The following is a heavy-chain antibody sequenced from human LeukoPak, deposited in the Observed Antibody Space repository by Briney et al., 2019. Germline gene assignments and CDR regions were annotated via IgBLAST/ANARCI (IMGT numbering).Heavy chain of an antibody. V-gene: IGHV3-30*03. CDR1: GFTFSSYG. D-gene: IGHD2-2*01. Sequence: GGSLRLSCAASGFTFSSYGMHWVRQVPGKGLEWVAVISYDGSNKYYADSVKGRFTISRDNSKNTLNLQMNSLRAEDTAVYYCAREANRVPGTMYFDYWGQGTLVTVSS. J-gene: IGHJ4*02. CDR3: AREANRVPGTMYFDY. CDR2: ISYDGSNK.